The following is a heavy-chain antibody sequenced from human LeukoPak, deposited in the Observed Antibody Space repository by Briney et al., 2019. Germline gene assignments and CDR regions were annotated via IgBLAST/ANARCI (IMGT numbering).Heavy chain of an antibody. J-gene: IGHJ4*02. CDR1: GFTLGDYA. V-gene: IGHV3-49*04. CDR3: TRGPGLFDY. Sequence: GRSLRLSRTASGFTLGDYAMSWVRQAPGKGVEGVGFIRSKAYGGTTEYAASVKGRFTISRDDSKSIAYLQMNSLKTEDTAVYYCTRGPGLFDYWGEGALVTVSS. CDR2: IRSKAYGGTT. D-gene: IGHD3-10*01.